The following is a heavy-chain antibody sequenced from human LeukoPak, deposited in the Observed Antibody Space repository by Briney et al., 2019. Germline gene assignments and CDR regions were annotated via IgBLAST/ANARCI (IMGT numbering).Heavy chain of an antibody. CDR3: ARDQEGFDY. J-gene: IGHJ4*02. CDR2: IYPRDGST. V-gene: IGHV1-46*01. CDR1: GYTFTSNY. Sequence: ASVKVSCKAPGYTFTSNYIHWVRQAPGQGLEWMGMIYPRDGSTSYAQKFQGRVTVNRDTSTSTVHMELSGLRSEDTAVYYCARDQEGFDYWGQGTLVTVSS.